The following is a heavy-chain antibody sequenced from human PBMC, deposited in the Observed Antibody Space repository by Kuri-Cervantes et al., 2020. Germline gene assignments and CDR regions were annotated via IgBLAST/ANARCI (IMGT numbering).Heavy chain of an antibody. Sequence: ETLSLTCAASGFTFSYYWMHWVRQAPGKGLVWVSRINSDGFTTNYAGSAKGRFTISRDNAKNTVYLQMNSLRAEDTAVYYCARDYFGDYYFDYWGQGTLVTVSS. CDR3: ARDYFGDYYFDY. J-gene: IGHJ4*02. D-gene: IGHD4-17*01. CDR1: GFTFSYYW. CDR2: INSDGFTT. V-gene: IGHV3-74*01.